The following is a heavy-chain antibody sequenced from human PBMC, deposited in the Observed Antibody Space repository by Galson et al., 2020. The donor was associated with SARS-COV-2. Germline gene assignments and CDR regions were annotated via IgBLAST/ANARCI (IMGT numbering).Heavy chain of an antibody. CDR3: ARATAAYRHPYFYYYMDV. Sequence: SQTLSLTCGLSGDSIRGDYWWTWVRQPPGKGLEWVGEVSHSGTTGYTPSLKRRVTMSVGKSKNQFSLNLTSVTAADTAIYYCARATAAYRHPYFYYYMDVWGKGTTVTVSS. CDR1: GDSIRGDYW. CDR2: VSHSGTT. V-gene: IGHV4-4*02. D-gene: IGHD2-2*01. J-gene: IGHJ6*03.